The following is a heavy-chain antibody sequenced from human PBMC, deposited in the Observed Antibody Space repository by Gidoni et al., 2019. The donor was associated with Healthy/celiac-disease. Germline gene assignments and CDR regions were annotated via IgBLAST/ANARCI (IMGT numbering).Heavy chain of an antibody. D-gene: IGHD6-19*01. CDR2: IYYSGST. Sequence: QLQLQESGPGLVKPSDTLSLTCTVSGVSISSSSYYWGWIRQPPGKGLEWIGSIYYSGSTYYNPSLKSRVTISVDTSKNQFSLKLSSVTAADTAVYYCARRIAVAGYFDYWGQGTLVTVSS. CDR1: GVSISSSSYY. V-gene: IGHV4-39*01. CDR3: ARRIAVAGYFDY. J-gene: IGHJ4*02.